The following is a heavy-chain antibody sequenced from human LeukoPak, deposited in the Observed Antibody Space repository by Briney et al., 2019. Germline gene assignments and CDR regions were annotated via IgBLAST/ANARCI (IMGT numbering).Heavy chain of an antibody. CDR2: IKESEKT. J-gene: IGHJ4*02. Sequence: PSETLSLTSAVYGGSLSGYYWSWIRQPPGKGLEWIGEIKESEKTNYNPSLKSRVTISIDTSKNQFSLKLSSVTAADTAVYYCAREGLRNVHNPLGYWGQGTLVTVSS. CDR3: AREGLRNVHNPLGY. V-gene: IGHV4-34*01. CDR1: GGSLSGYY. D-gene: IGHD5-24*01.